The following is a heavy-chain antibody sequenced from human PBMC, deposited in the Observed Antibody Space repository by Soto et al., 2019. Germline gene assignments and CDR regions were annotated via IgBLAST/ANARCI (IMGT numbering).Heavy chain of an antibody. V-gene: IGHV2-5*02. J-gene: IGHJ4*02. D-gene: IGHD6-19*01. Sequence: SGPTLVHPTQTLTLTCTFSGFSLSTSGVGVGWIRQPPGKALEWLAHIYWDDDKRYSPSLKSRLTITKDTSKNQVVLTMTNMDPVDTATYYCAHRQRLVAGTAVGVSFWGQGTLVTVSS. CDR2: IYWDDDK. CDR1: GFSLSTSGVG. CDR3: AHRQRLVAGTAVGVSF.